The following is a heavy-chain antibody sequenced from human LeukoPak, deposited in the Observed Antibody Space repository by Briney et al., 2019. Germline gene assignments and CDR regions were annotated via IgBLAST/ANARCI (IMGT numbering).Heavy chain of an antibody. V-gene: IGHV1-24*01. CDR3: ATASWREGHGGAFDI. CDR1: GYTLTELS. D-gene: IGHD6-13*01. CDR2: FDPEDGET. J-gene: IGHJ3*02. Sequence: GASVKVSCKVSGYTLTELSMHWVRQAPGKGLEWMGGFDPEDGETIYAQKFQGRVTMTEDTSTVTAYMELSSLRSEDTAVYYCATASWREGHGGAFDIWGQGTMVTVSS.